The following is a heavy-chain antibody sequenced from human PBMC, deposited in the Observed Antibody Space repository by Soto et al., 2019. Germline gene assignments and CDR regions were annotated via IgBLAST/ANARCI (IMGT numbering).Heavy chain of an antibody. Sequence: SSETLSLTCTVSGGSISSYYWSWIRQPPGKGLEWIGYIYYSGSTNYNPSLKSRVTISVDTSKNQFSLKLSSVTAADTAVYYCAREKYDFWSGYYTEDWGQGTLVTVSS. CDR2: IYYSGST. J-gene: IGHJ4*02. CDR3: AREKYDFWSGYYTED. CDR1: GGSISSYY. V-gene: IGHV4-59*01. D-gene: IGHD3-3*01.